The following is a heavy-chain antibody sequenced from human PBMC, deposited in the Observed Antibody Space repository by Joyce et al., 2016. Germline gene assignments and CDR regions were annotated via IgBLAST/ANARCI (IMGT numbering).Heavy chain of an antibody. D-gene: IGHD6-25*01. Sequence: QVQLVESGGGVVQPGRSLRLSCAAFGLTLSNYGVHWVRQAPGKGLEWVGVISYDGIYKYYADSVKGRFTISRDNSKNTVFLEMNSLRTEDTAVYYCAKILTATYSSGWFLDYWGQGTLVTVSS. CDR2: ISYDGIYK. V-gene: IGHV3-30*18. CDR1: GLTLSNYG. J-gene: IGHJ4*02. CDR3: AKILTATYSSGWFLDY.